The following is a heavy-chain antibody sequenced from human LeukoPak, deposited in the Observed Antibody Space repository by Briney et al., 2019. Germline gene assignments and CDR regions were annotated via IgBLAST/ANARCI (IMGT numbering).Heavy chain of an antibody. CDR3: ARGYGQRWLQFSYYYYMDV. V-gene: IGHV4-59*01. CDR2: IYYSGST. CDR1: GGSISSYY. D-gene: IGHD5-24*01. Sequence: PSETLSLTCTVSGGSISSYYWSWIRQPPGKGLEWIGYIYYSGSTNYNPSLKSRVTISVDTSKNQFSLKLSSVTAADTAVYYCARGYGQRWLQFSYYYYMDVWGKGTTVTISS. J-gene: IGHJ6*03.